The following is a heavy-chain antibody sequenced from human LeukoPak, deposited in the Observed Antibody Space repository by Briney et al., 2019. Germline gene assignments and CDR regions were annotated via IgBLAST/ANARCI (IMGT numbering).Heavy chain of an antibody. V-gene: IGHV1-46*01. CDR2: INPSDGST. CDR1: GYTFTSYY. Sequence: ASVKVPCKASGYTFTSYYMHWVRHAPGQGLEWMGIINPSDGSTSYAQKFQGRVTMTRDMSTSTVSMELSSLRSEDTAMYYCARFLSDYYFWSGPIGGFDPWGKGTLVTVSS. J-gene: IGHJ5*02. D-gene: IGHD3-3*01. CDR3: ARFLSDYYFWSGPIGGFDP.